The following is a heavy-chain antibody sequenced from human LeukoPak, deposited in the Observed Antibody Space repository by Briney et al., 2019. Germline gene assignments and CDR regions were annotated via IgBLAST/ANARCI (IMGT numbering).Heavy chain of an antibody. V-gene: IGHV3-30*04. CDR2: ISFDGVNT. J-gene: IGHJ6*03. Sequence: PGGSLRLSCAASGFTFSTYAIHWVRQAPGKGLEWVAVISFDGVNTFYADSVKGGFTISRDNSNNTVYLQMNNLRPEDTAVFYCARGQGYESYYYMDVWGKGTTVSVSS. CDR1: GFTFSTYA. D-gene: IGHD2-2*01. CDR3: ARGQGYESYYYMDV.